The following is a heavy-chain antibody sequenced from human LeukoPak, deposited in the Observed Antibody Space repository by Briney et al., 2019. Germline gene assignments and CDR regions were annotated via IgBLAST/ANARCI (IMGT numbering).Heavy chain of an antibody. CDR2: ISAYNGNT. Sequence: ASVKVSCKASGYTFTSYAMNWVRQAPGQGLEWMGWISAYNGNTNYVQKLQGRVTMTTDTSTSTAYMELRSLRSDDTAVYYCARGRDGYGDYWGQGTLVTVSS. V-gene: IGHV1-18*01. J-gene: IGHJ4*02. CDR3: ARGRDGYGDY. D-gene: IGHD5-24*01. CDR1: GYTFTSYA.